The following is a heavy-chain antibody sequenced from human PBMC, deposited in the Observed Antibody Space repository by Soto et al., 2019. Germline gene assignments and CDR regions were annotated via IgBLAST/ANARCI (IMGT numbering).Heavy chain of an antibody. V-gene: IGHV3-73*01. CDR3: TRRDYYGSGSYWYDY. CDR1: GFTFSGSA. Sequence: EVQLVESGGGLVQPGGSLKLSCAASGFTFSGSAMHWVRQASGKGLEWGGRIRSKANSYATAYAASVKGRFTISRDDSKNTAYLQMNSLKTEDTAVYYCTRRDYYGSGSYWYDYWGQGTLVTVSS. D-gene: IGHD3-10*01. J-gene: IGHJ4*02. CDR2: IRSKANSYAT.